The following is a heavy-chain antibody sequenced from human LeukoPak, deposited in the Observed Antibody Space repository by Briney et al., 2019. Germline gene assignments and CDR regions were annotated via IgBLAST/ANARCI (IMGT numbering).Heavy chain of an antibody. CDR2: IYTSGST. V-gene: IGHV4-4*07. D-gene: IGHD6-19*01. J-gene: IGHJ5*02. CDR3: VRTDSSGWDNWFDP. CDR1: GGSISSYY. Sequence: PSETLSLTCTVSGGSISSYYWSWIRQPAGKGLEWIGRIYTSGSTNYNPSLKSRVTMSVDTSKNQFSLKLSTVTAADTAVYHCVRTDSSGWDNWFDPWGQGTLVTVSS.